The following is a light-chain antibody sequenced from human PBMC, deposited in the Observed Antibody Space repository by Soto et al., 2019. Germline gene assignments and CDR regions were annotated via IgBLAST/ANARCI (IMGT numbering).Light chain of an antibody. CDR3: GSYSSSSTLYV. Sequence: QSALTQPASVSGSPGQSITISCTGTSSDVGAYNYVSWYQQYPGKGPKLIIYDVDHRPSGVSNRFSGSKSANTASLTLSGLQAEDEADYYCGSYSSSSTLYVFGTGTKVTVL. V-gene: IGLV2-14*03. J-gene: IGLJ1*01. CDR2: DVD. CDR1: SSDVGAYNY.